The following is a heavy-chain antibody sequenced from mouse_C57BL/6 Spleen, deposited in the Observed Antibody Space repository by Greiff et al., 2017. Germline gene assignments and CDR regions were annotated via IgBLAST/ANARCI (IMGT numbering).Heavy chain of an antibody. D-gene: IGHD2-4*01. CDR1: GYTFTSYC. J-gene: IGHJ2*01. Sequence: QVQLKQSGAELARPGASVKLSCTASGYTFTSYCISWVKQRPGQGLEWIGEIYPRSGSTYYNEKFKGKATLTADKSSSTAYMELRSLTSEDSAVYFSARCYDYDPNIDYWGQGTTLTVSS. CDR2: IYPRSGST. V-gene: IGHV1-81*01. CDR3: ARCYDYDPNIDY.